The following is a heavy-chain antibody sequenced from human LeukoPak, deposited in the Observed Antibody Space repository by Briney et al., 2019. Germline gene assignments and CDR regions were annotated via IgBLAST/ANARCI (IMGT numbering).Heavy chain of an antibody. Sequence: HPGGSLRLSCAASGFTFSSYWMNWVRQAPGKGLVWVSRIASDGSSTTYADSVKGRFSISRDNAKNTLNLQMNSLRVEDTAVYYCARGRPHGNDYWGQGTLVTVSS. CDR2: IASDGSST. CDR3: ARGRPHGNDY. CDR1: GFTFSSYW. V-gene: IGHV3-74*01. D-gene: IGHD4-23*01. J-gene: IGHJ4*02.